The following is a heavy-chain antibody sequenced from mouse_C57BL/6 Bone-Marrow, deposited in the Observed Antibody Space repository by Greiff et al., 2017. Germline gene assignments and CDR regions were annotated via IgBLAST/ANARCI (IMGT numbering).Heavy chain of an antibody. Sequence: EVQLQQSGPELVKPGASVKISCKASGYSFTDYNMNWVKQSNGKSLEWIGVFNPNYGTTSYNQKFKGKATLTVDQSSSTAYMQRNSLTSEDSAVYYCAIRSYCYGSSYAMDYWGQGTSVTVSS. CDR1: GYSFTDYN. CDR3: AIRSYCYGSSYAMDY. CDR2: FNPNYGTT. V-gene: IGHV1-39*01. D-gene: IGHD1-1*01. J-gene: IGHJ4*01.